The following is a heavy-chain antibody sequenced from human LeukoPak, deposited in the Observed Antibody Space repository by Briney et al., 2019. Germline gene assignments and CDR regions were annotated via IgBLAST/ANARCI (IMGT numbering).Heavy chain of an antibody. V-gene: IGHV4-34*01. D-gene: IGHD2-2*01. Sequence: SETLSLTCAVYGGSFSGYYWSWIRQPPGKGLEWIGEINHSGSTNYNPSLKSRVTISVDTSKNQFSLKLSSVTAADTAVYYCARPQRYQLLYRWFDPWGQGTLVTVSS. J-gene: IGHJ5*02. CDR2: INHSGST. CDR3: ARPQRYQLLYRWFDP. CDR1: GGSFSGYY.